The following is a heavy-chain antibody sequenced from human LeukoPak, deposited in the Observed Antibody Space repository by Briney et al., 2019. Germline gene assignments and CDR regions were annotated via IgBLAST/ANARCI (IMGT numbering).Heavy chain of an antibody. Sequence: SETLSLTCTVSGGSISSYYWNWIRQPPGKGLEWIGYIYYTGSTNYNPFLKSRITISVDTSKNQFSLDLSSVTAADTAMYYCVRDPNYAYFDSWGQGTLVTVSS. CDR2: IYYTGST. D-gene: IGHD2-2*01. V-gene: IGHV4-59*12. CDR3: VRDPNYAYFDS. J-gene: IGHJ4*02. CDR1: GGSISSYY.